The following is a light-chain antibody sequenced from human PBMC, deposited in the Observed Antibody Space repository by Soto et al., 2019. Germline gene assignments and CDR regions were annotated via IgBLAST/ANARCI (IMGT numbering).Light chain of an antibody. CDR3: QQYNNWPLT. V-gene: IGKV3-15*01. Sequence: EIVMTQSPATLSVSPGERATLSCRASQSVSSNLAWYQQKPGQAPRLLIQGASTRATGIPARFSGSGSGTEFTITISSLQSEDFAVYYCQQYNNWPLTFGGGTKVEIK. CDR2: GAS. J-gene: IGKJ4*01. CDR1: QSVSSN.